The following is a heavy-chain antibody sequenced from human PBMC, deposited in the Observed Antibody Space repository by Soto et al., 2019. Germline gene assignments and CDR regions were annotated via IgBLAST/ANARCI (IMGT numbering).Heavy chain of an antibody. J-gene: IGHJ6*02. CDR3: ARGSSWSHDYYYYGMDV. CDR2: ISYDGSNK. D-gene: IGHD6-13*01. CDR1: GFTFSSYG. V-gene: IGHV3-30*03. Sequence: QVQLVESGGGVVQPGRSLRLSCAASGFTFSSYGMHWVRQAPGKGLEWVAVISYDGSNKYYADSVKGRFTISRDNSKNTLYLQMNSLRAEDTDVYYCARGSSWSHDYYYYGMDVWGQGTTVTVSS.